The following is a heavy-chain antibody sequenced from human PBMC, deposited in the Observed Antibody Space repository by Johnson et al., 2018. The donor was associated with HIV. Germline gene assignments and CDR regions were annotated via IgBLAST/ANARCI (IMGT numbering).Heavy chain of an antibody. V-gene: IGHV3-9*01. Sequence: QLVESGGGLVQPGRSLRLSCAASGFTFDDYAMHWVRQAPGKGLEWISGISWNSGTIGYADSVKGRFTISRDNSKNTLYLQMNSLRAEDTAVYYCARPGGDYSAFDIWGQGTMVTVSS. J-gene: IGHJ3*02. CDR1: GFTFDDYA. CDR2: ISWNSGTI. D-gene: IGHD4-17*01. CDR3: ARPGGDYSAFDI.